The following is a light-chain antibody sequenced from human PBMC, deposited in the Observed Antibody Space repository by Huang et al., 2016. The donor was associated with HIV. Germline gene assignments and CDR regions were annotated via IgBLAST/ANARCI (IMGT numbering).Light chain of an antibody. J-gene: IGKJ5*01. CDR2: AAS. V-gene: IGKV1-39*01. CDR1: QNVNTY. Sequence: DIQMTQSPPSLSASVGDSVTIACRASQNVNTYLNWYQQKPGQDPRLLIFAASRLRSGGPSRFSGMGSGTEFTLTISSLQREDFATYYCQQRFSTTITFGQGTRLDIK. CDR3: QQRFSTTIT.